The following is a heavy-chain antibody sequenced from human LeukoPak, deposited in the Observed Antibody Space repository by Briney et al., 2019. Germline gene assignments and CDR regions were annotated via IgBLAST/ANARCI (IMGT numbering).Heavy chain of an antibody. D-gene: IGHD6-19*01. V-gene: IGHV3-30*04. CDR2: ISYDGSNK. CDR3: ARVSLSGWFFDY. CDR1: GFTFSSYA. Sequence: GGSPRLSCAASGFTFSSYAMHWVRQAPGKGLEWVAVISYDGSNKYYADSVKGRFTISRDNSKNTLYLQMNSLRAEDTAVYYCARVSLSGWFFDYWGQGTLVTVSS. J-gene: IGHJ4*02.